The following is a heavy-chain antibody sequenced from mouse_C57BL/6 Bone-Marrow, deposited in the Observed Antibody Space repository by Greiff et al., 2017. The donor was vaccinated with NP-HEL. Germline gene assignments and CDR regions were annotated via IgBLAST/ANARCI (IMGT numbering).Heavy chain of an antibody. Sequence: EVQLQESGPVLVKPGASVKMSCKASGYTFTDYYMNWVKQSHGKSLEWIGVINPYNGGTSYNQKFKGKATLTVDKSSSTAYMELNSLTSEDSAVYYCAMIYDGYYVFDYWGQGTTLTVSS. J-gene: IGHJ2*01. D-gene: IGHD2-3*01. CDR3: AMIYDGYYVFDY. CDR1: GYTFTDYY. CDR2: INPYNGGT. V-gene: IGHV1-19*01.